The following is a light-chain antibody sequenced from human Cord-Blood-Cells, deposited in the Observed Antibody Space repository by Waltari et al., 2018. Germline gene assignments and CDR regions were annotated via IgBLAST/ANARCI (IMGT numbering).Light chain of an antibody. CDR1: QSVSSSY. CDR2: GAS. J-gene: IGKJ2*01. CDR3: QQYGSSPLT. Sequence: EIVLTQSPGTLSLSPGERATLSCRASQSVSSSYLAWYQQKPGQAPRLLIYGASSRATGVPDRFSGSGSGTDFTLTISRLEPEDFAVYYWQQYGSSPLTFGQGTKREIK. V-gene: IGKV3-20*01.